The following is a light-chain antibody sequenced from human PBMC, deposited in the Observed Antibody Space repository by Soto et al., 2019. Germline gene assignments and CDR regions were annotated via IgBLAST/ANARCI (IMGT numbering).Light chain of an antibody. CDR3: CSYVGGRTLL. Sequence: QSALTQTASVSASPGQSITISCSGTSSDVGSYNLVSWYQHFPGKAPKLILYEASRRPSGISDRFSGSKSGNTASLTISGLQAEDEADYYCCSYVGGRTLLFGGGIKVTVL. J-gene: IGLJ3*02. CDR1: SSDVGSYNL. CDR2: EAS. V-gene: IGLV2-23*01.